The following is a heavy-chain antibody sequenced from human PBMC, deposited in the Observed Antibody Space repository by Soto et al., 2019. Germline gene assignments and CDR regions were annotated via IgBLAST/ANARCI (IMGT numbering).Heavy chain of an antibody. CDR1: VYTFTCYY. J-gene: IGHJ6*02. D-gene: IGHD3-3*01. CDR2: INPNSGGT. Sequence: XSVKVSCKASVYTFTCYYMHWVRQAPGQGLEWMGWINPNSGGTNYAQKFQGRVTMTRDTSISTAYMELSRLRSDDTAVYYCARGDTIFGVVIPNYYYGMDVWGQGTTVTVSS. V-gene: IGHV1-2*02. CDR3: ARGDTIFGVVIPNYYYGMDV.